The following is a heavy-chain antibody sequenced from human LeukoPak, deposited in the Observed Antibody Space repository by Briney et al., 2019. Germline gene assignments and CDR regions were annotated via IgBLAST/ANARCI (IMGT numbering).Heavy chain of an antibody. CDR2: INHSGST. CDR1: GGSFSGYY. V-gene: IGHV4-34*01. CDR3: PRAGGDRTGVYYYFDY. D-gene: IGHD2-21*02. Sequence: SETLSLTCAVSGGSFSGYYWSWIRQPPGKGLEWIGEINHSGSTNYNPSLTSRVTISVDTSKNQFSLKLSSVTAADTAVYSCPRAGGDRTGVYYYFDYWGQGTLVTVSS. J-gene: IGHJ4*02.